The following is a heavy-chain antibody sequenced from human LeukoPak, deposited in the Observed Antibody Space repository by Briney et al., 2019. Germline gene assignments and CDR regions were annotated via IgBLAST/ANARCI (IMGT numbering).Heavy chain of an antibody. CDR1: GFTFSGYS. D-gene: IGHD6-13*01. J-gene: IGHJ3*02. CDR2: ISSSSSYI. Sequence: GGSLRLSCAASGFTFSGYSMNWVRQAPGKGLEWVSSISSSSSYIYYADSVKGRFTISRDNAKNSLYLQMNGLRAEDTAVYYCARDGSSWRDDAFDIWGQGTMVTVSS. CDR3: ARDGSSWRDDAFDI. V-gene: IGHV3-21*01.